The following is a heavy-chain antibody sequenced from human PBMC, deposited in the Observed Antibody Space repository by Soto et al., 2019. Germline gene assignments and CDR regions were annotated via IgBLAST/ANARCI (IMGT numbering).Heavy chain of an antibody. D-gene: IGHD6-13*01. V-gene: IGHV6-1*01. CDR1: GDSVSSNSAA. J-gene: IGHJ4*02. Sequence: SQTLSLTCAISGDSVSSNSAAWNWIRQSPSRGLEWLGRTYYRSKWYNDYAVSVKSRITINPDTSKNQFSLQLNSVTPEDTAVYYCAGEKIAAAGLSGFDYWGQGTLVTVSS. CDR3: AGEKIAAAGLSGFDY. CDR2: TYYRSKWYN.